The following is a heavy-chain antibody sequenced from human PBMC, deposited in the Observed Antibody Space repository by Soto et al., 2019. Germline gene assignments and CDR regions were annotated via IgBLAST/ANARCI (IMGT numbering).Heavy chain of an antibody. CDR2: MYNSERT. V-gene: IGHV4-4*07. J-gene: IGHJ4*02. CDR3: AREPLAHSYFDL. CDR1: GGSISGYY. Sequence: SETLSLTCKVSGGSISGYYWSWIRQPAGKGLEWIGRMYNSERTNYNPSLKSRVTTSMDTSKNQFSLKLTSVTAADTAVYFCAREPLAHSYFDLWGQGTLVTVSS.